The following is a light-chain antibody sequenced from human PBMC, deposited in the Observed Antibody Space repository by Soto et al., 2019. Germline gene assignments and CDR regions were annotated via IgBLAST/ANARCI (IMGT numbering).Light chain of an antibody. J-gene: IGLJ3*02. CDR3: QSYDSTLDGWV. CDR1: SSNIGAGYD. CDR2: GNS. V-gene: IGLV1-40*01. Sequence: QSVLTQPPSVSGAPGQRVTISCTGSSSNIGAGYDVHWYQQLPGTAPKLLIYGNSNRPSGVPDQFSGSKSGTSASLAITGLQAEDEADYYCQSYDSTLDGWVFGGGTKLTVL.